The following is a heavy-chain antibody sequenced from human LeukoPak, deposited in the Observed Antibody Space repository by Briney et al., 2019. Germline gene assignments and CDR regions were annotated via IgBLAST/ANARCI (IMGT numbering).Heavy chain of an antibody. Sequence: ASVEVSCKASGYTFTSYDINWVRQATGQGLERMGWMNPNSGNTGYAQKFQGRVTMTRNTSISTAYMELSSLRSEDTAVYYCARGRGRGGGYAWNYWGQGTLVTVSS. D-gene: IGHD5-12*01. CDR3: ARGRGRGGGYAWNY. CDR1: GYTFTSYD. J-gene: IGHJ4*02. V-gene: IGHV1-8*01. CDR2: MNPNSGNT.